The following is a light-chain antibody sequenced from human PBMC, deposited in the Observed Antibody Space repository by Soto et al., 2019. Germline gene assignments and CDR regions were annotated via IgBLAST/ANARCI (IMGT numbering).Light chain of an antibody. CDR3: QHYNSYSEA. CDR1: QSISSW. CDR2: KAS. J-gene: IGKJ1*01. Sequence: DIKMGQSPSTLAATSGDRVTMTCVASQSISSWLAWYQQKPGKAPKLLIYKASTLKSGVPSRFSGSGSGTEFTLTISSLQPDDFATYYCQHYNSYSEAFGQGTKVDI. V-gene: IGKV1-5*03.